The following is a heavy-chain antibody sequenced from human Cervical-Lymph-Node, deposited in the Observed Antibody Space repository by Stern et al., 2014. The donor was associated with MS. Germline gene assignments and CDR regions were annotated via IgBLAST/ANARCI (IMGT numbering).Heavy chain of an antibody. CDR3: ARQRYFDY. J-gene: IGHJ4*02. Sequence: EVQLVESGAVVRKPGDSLRISCTGSGYGFSDYWIGWVRQMPGKGLEWIGVIYPGDSDTTYSPSFQGQVPISADKSSSTAYLQWNNLKDSDTAIYYCARQRYFDYWGQGTLVTVSS. V-gene: IGHV5-51*01. CDR2: IYPGDSDT. CDR1: GYGFSDYW.